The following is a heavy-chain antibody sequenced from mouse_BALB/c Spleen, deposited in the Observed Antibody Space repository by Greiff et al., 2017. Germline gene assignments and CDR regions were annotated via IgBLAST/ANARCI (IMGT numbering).Heavy chain of an antibody. J-gene: IGHJ2*01. CDR3: ERQAYYGNYNY. V-gene: IGHV1-7*01. Sequence: QVQLQQSGAELAKPGASVKMSCKASGYTFTSYWMHWVKQRPGQGLEWIGYINPSTGYTEYNQKFKDKATLTADKSSSTAYMQLSSLTSEDSAVYYCERQAYYGNYNYWGQGTTLTVSS. CDR2: INPSTGYT. D-gene: IGHD2-10*01. CDR1: GYTFTSYW.